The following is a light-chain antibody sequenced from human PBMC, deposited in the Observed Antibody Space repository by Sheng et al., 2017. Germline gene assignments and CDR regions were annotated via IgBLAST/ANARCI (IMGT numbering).Light chain of an antibody. V-gene: IGLV3-19*01. Sequence: SSEVTQDPAVSVALGQTIRITCQADSLRNYYANWFQQKPGQALFLSSMVKTTGPSGSRADFSGSNSGDTASLYHHWASAEDEADYYCDSHYVFGPGPRVTVL. CDR3: DSHYV. CDR2: VKT. J-gene: IGLJ1*01. CDR1: SLRNYY.